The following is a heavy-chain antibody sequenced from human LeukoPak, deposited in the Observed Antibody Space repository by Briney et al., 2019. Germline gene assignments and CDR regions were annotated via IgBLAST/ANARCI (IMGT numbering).Heavy chain of an antibody. J-gene: IGHJ4*02. D-gene: IGHD1-7*01. CDR3: ARAGSNWNYVY. Sequence: GGSPRLSCAASGFTFSGFLMSWVRQTPGKGLEWVANIKQDGSEKYYADSVKGRFTISRDNTKNSLSLQMNSLRAEDTAVYYCARAGSNWNYVYWGQGTLVTVSS. V-gene: IGHV3-7*01. CDR2: IKQDGSEK. CDR1: GFTFSGFL.